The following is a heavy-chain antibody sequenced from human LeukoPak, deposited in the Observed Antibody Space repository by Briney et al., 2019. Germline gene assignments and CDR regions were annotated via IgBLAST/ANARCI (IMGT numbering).Heavy chain of an antibody. V-gene: IGHV3-23*01. CDR2: ITGSATNT. D-gene: IGHD4-11*01. CDR1: GFIFRSYG. J-gene: IGHJ4*02. CDR3: ARVWSSKYDIDS. Sequence: GGSLRLSCAASGFIFRSYGMHWVRQAPEKGLEWVSTITGSATNTYYAASGKGRFTISRDNSKNTLYLQMDSLRAEDTARYFCARVWSSKYDIDSWGQGTLVTVSS.